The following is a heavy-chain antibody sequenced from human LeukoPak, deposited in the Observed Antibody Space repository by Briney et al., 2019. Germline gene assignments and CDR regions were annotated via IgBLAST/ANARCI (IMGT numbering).Heavy chain of an antibody. D-gene: IGHD3-9*01. CDR3: TFARYFDWLHDAFDI. V-gene: IGHV3-49*03. J-gene: IGHJ3*02. CDR2: IRSKAYGGTT. Sequence: PGGSLRLSCTASGFTFGDYAMSWFRQAPGKGLEWVGFIRSKAYGGTTEYAASVKGRFTISRDDSKSIAYLQMNSLKTEDTAVYYCTFARYFDWLHDAFDIWGQGTMVTVSS. CDR1: GFTFGDYA.